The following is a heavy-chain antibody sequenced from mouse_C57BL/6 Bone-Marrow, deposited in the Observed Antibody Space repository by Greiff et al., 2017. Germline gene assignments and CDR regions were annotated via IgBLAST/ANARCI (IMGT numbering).Heavy chain of an antibody. Sequence: VQLQQSGPGLVQPSQSLSITCTVSGFSLTSYGVHWVRQSPGKGLEWLGVIWRGGSTDYNAAFMSRLSITKDNSKSQVFFKMNSLKADDTAIYYCSKNSDYYSNYAYYYAMDYWGQGTSVTVSS. CDR1: GFSLTSYG. CDR2: IWRGGST. J-gene: IGHJ4*01. V-gene: IGHV2-5*01. D-gene: IGHD2-5*01. CDR3: SKNSDYYSNYAYYYAMDY.